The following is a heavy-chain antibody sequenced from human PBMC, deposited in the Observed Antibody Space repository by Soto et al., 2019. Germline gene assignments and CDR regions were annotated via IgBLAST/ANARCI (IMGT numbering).Heavy chain of an antibody. D-gene: IGHD3-22*01. CDR1: GGSINSGDYS. J-gene: IGHJ5*02. V-gene: IGHV4-30-2*01. CDR3: ARGINYYDSSGDSWFDP. Sequence: QLQLQESGSGLVKPSQTLSITCTVSGGSINSGDYSWTWIRQPPGKGLEWIGYIYHTGTTYYNTSLKSRVTVSVDRSKNQFSLKMSSVTAADTAVYYCARGINYYDSSGDSWFDPWGQGTLVTVSS. CDR2: IYHTGTT.